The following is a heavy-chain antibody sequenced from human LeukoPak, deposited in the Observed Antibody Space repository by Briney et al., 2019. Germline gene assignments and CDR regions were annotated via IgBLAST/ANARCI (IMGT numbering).Heavy chain of an antibody. J-gene: IGHJ3*02. CDR3: ATENFLSPI. D-gene: IGHD1-7*01. Sequence: ASVRVSCKASSDSFSKYGFAWVRQAPGQGLEWMGWINTNTGNPTYAQGFTGRFVFSLDTSVSTAYLQISSLKAEDTAVYYCATENFLSPIWGQGTMVTVSS. V-gene: IGHV7-4-1*02. CDR1: SDSFSKYG. CDR2: INTNTGNP.